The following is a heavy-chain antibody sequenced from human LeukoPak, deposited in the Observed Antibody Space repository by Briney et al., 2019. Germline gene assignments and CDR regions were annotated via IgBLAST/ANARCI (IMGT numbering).Heavy chain of an antibody. CDR3: ARVSQTPAYYYTSGYYYHGY. D-gene: IGHD3-22*01. V-gene: IGHV1-8*01. CDR2: MNPTSGNT. CDR1: GFTFSAYD. J-gene: IGHJ4*02. Sequence: ASVTVSCKASGFTFSAYDINWVRQAPGQGLEWMGWMNPTSGNTGFAQKFQGRVTMTRDTSINTAYMELSNLRSEDTAVYYCARVSQTPAYYYTSGYYYHGYWGQGTRVTVSS.